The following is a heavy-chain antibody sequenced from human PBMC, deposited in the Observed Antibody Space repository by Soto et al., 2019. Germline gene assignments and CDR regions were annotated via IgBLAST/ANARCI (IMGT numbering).Heavy chain of an antibody. CDR2: IYSGGST. J-gene: IGHJ4*02. CDR3: ARGRDYCSVTSCPVPFDY. Sequence: PWGSLRLSCAASGLTVSSNYMSWVRQATGKGLEWVSVIYSGGSTYYADSVKGRFTISRHNSKNTLYLQMNSLRAEDTAVYYCARGRDYCSVTSCPVPFDYWGQGTLVTVSS. CDR1: GLTVSSNY. D-gene: IGHD2-2*01. V-gene: IGHV3-53*04.